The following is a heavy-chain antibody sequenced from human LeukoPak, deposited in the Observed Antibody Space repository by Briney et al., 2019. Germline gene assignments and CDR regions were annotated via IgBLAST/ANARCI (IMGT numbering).Heavy chain of an antibody. J-gene: IGHJ4*02. CDR2: IYHSGST. CDR3: ARAHHSSGWYGDFDY. V-gene: IGHV4-38-2*02. Sequence: SQTLSLTCTVSGYSISSGYYWGWIRQPPGKGLEWIGSIYHSGSTYYNPSLKSRVTISVDTSKNQFSLKLSSVTAADTAVYYCARAHHSSGWYGDFDYWGQGTLVTVSS. D-gene: IGHD6-19*01. CDR1: GYSISSGYY.